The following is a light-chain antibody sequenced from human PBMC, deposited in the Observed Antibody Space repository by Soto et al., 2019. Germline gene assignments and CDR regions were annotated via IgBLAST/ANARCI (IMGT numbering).Light chain of an antibody. Sequence: QLVLTQSPSASASLGASVKHTCTLSSGHSSYAIAWHQQQPEKGPRYLMKLSSDGSHSKGDGIPDRFSGSSSGAERYLTISSLQSEDEADYYCQTWDTGARVVFGGGTKVTVL. CDR1: SGHSSYA. CDR3: QTWDTGARVV. V-gene: IGLV4-69*01. CDR2: LSSDGSH. J-gene: IGLJ2*01.